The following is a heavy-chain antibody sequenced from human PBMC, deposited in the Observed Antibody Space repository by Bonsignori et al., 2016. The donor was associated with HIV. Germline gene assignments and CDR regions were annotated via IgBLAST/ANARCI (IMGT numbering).Heavy chain of an antibody. V-gene: IGHV4-34*01. Sequence: SETLSLTCAVYGGSFSGYYWSWIRQPPGKGLEWIGEINHSGSTNYNPSLKSRVTISVDTSKNQFSLKLSSVTAADTAVYYCARGDGGYSYGSDYWGQGTLVTVSS. CDR1: GGSFSGYY. D-gene: IGHD5-18*01. CDR2: INHSGST. J-gene: IGHJ4*02. CDR3: ARGDGGYSYGSDY.